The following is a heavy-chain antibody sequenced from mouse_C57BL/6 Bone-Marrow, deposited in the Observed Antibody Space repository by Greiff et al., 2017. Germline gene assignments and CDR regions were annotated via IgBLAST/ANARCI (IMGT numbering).Heavy chain of an antibody. D-gene: IGHD2-14*01. Sequence: VKLQQSGAELVRPGASVKLSCKASGYTFTDYYIHWVKQRPGQGLEWIAWIYPGSGHTYYNEKFKGKATLTAEKSSSTAYMQLSSLTSEDSAVFSCTRGGYNVDYWGQGTTLTVSS. CDR2: IYPGSGHT. V-gene: IGHV1-76*01. CDR1: GYTFTDYY. CDR3: TRGGYNVDY. J-gene: IGHJ2*01.